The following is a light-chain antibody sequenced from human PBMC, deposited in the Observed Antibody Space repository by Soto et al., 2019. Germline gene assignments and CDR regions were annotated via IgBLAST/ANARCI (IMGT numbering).Light chain of an antibody. V-gene: IGLV2-14*01. CDR3: SSFTSINTWV. Sequence: QSALTQPASVSGSPGRSFTISCPGTTSNVGGYNYVSWYQQHPGKAPKLMIYEVSNGPSGVSNRFFGSKSGNTASLTISGLQTEDEADYYCSSFTSINTWVFGGGTKLTVL. CDR2: EVS. J-gene: IGLJ3*02. CDR1: TSNVGGYNY.